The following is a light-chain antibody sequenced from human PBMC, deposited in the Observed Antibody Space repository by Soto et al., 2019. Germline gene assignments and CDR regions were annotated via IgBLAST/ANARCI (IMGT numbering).Light chain of an antibody. V-gene: IGKV3-20*01. CDR1: QSVSRNY. Sequence: EIVLTQSPGTLALSPGERATLSCRASQSVSRNYLAWYQQEPGQAPRHLIYGASSRATGIPDRFSGSGSGTDFTLTISRLEPEDFGVYFCQQYATSPLTFGGGTKVDIK. J-gene: IGKJ4*01. CDR2: GAS. CDR3: QQYATSPLT.